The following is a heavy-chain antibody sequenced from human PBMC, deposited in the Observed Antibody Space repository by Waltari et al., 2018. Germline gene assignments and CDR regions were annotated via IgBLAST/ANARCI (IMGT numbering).Heavy chain of an antibody. D-gene: IGHD3-9*01. Sequence: EVQLVESGGGLVKPGGSLSLSCAASGFTFGNAWLEWVGRIKSKTDGGTTDYAAPVKGRFTISRDDSKNTLYLQMNSLKTEDTAVYYCTTDTYDILTGYYPVDYWGQGTLVTVSS. CDR1: GFTFGNAW. CDR2: IKSKTDGGTT. CDR3: TTDTYDILTGYYPVDY. J-gene: IGHJ4*02. V-gene: IGHV3-15*07.